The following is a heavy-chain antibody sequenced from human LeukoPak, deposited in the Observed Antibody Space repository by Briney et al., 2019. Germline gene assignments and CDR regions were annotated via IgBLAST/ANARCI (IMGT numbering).Heavy chain of an antibody. CDR3: ARKRYYDLRSGHLSYYMDV. D-gene: IGHD3-3*01. Sequence: SETLSLTCAVYGGSFSGYYWSWIRQPPGKGLEWIGEINHSGSTNYNPSLKSRVTISVDTSKNQFSLKLSSVTAADAAVYYCARKRYYDLRSGHLSYYMDVWGKGTTVTVSS. J-gene: IGHJ6*03. CDR1: GGSFSGYY. CDR2: INHSGST. V-gene: IGHV4-34*01.